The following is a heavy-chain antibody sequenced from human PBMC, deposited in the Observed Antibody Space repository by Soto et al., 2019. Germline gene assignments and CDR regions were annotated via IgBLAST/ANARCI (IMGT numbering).Heavy chain of an antibody. CDR2: ISPYSGDT. V-gene: IGHV1-2*02. J-gene: IGHJ4*02. CDR3: AWAAPTPIFNQ. CDR1: ENTFIVYY. Sequence: ASVKVSCKASENTFIVYYFHWVRQAPGQGLEWMGWISPYSGDTDSAQKFQGRVTLTRDTSTRTVYMELSRLTSDDTAVYYCAWAAPTPIFNQWGQGALVTVSS. D-gene: IGHD3-3*01.